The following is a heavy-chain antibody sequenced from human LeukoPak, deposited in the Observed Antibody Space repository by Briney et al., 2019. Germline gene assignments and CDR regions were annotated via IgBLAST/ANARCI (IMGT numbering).Heavy chain of an antibody. V-gene: IGHV4-59*01. CDR2: IYYSGST. CDR3: ARDSSGGRYYYGMDV. Sequence: SETLSLSCSVSGGSFSSYYWSWIRQPPGKGLEWIGYIYYSGSTNYNPSLKSRVTISVDTSKNQFSLKLSSVTAADTAVYYCARDSSGGRYYYGMDVWGQGTTVTVSS. CDR1: GGSFSSYY. J-gene: IGHJ6*02. D-gene: IGHD2-15*01.